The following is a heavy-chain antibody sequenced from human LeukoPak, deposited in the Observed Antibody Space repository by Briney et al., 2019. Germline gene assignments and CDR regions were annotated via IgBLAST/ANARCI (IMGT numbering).Heavy chain of an antibody. CDR1: GGSISSGDYY. CDR2: IYYSGST. Sequence: SETLSVTCTVSGGSISSGDYYWSWIRQPPGKGLEWIGYIYYSGSTYYNPSLKSRVTISVDTSKNQFSLKLNSVTAADTAVYYCARGFGAGNYYYGWFDPWGQGTLVSVSS. D-gene: IGHD3-10*01. CDR3: ARGFGAGNYYYGWFDP. J-gene: IGHJ5*02. V-gene: IGHV4-30-4*01.